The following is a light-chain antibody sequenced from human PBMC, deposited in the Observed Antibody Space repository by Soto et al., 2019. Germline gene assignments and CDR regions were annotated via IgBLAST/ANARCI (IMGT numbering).Light chain of an antibody. J-gene: IGLJ3*02. V-gene: IGLV2-11*01. CDR2: DVS. CDR1: SSDVGGYNY. Sequence: QSALTQPRSVSGSPGQSVTISCTGTSSDVGGYNYVSWYQQHPGKAPKLMIYDVSKRPSGVPDRFSGSKSGSTASLTISGLQGEDEADYYCCSYAGSSWVFGGGTKLTVL. CDR3: CSYAGSSWV.